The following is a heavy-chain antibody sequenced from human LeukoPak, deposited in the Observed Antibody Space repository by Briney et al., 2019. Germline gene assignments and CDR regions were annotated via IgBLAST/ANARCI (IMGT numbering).Heavy chain of an antibody. CDR2: IAAGDT. D-gene: IGHD6-19*01. CDR1: GFTFSSYD. J-gene: IGHJ6*02. Sequence: GGSLRLSCAASGFTFSSYDMHWVRQATGKGLEWVSAIAAGDTYYPGSVKGRFTISRENAKNSLYLQMNSLRAGDAAVYYCARSLVAGDYYYYGMDVWGQGTTVTVSS. CDR3: ARSLVAGDYYYYGMDV. V-gene: IGHV3-13*01.